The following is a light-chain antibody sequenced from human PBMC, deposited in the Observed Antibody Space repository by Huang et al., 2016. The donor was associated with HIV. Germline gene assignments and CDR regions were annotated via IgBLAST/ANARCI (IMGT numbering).Light chain of an antibody. CDR3: QQYNSYPWT. Sequence: DIQMTQSPSTLSASVGDRVTITCRASESISNWLAWYQQKPGKAPNLLIYKTSSLERGVKSRFSGIGSGTVFALTISNLQPNDFATYYCQQYNSYPWTFGQGTRVDIK. V-gene: IGKV1-5*03. CDR2: KTS. J-gene: IGKJ1*01. CDR1: ESISNW.